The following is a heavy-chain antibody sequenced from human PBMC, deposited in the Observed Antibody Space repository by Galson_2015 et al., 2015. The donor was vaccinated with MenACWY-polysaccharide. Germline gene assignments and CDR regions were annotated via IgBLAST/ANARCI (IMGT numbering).Heavy chain of an antibody. D-gene: IGHD7-27*01. V-gene: IGHV1-58*02. CDR2: IVVGSGNT. J-gene: IGHJ4*02. CDR1: GFTFTSSA. CDR3: ARIPTWGSSFGYFNY. Sequence: SVKVSCKASGFTFTSSAIQWVRQARGQRLEWIGWIVVGSGNTNYAQKFQERVTITRDMSTGTAYMELSSLRSEDTAVYYCARIPTWGSSFGYFNYWGQGILVAVSS.